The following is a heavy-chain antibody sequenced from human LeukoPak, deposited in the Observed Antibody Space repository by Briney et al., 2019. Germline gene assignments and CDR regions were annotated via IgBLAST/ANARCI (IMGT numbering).Heavy chain of an antibody. V-gene: IGHV4-4*09. Sequence: SETLSLTCTVSGGSISTHYWSWIRRPPGKGLEWIAYIHASGPTNYNPSLKSRITISVDTSKNQFSRKLSSVTAADTAVYYCARHDAGIAARPFDNWGQGTLVTLSS. CDR1: GGSISTHY. CDR2: IHASGPT. D-gene: IGHD6-6*01. CDR3: ARHDAGIAARPFDN. J-gene: IGHJ4*02.